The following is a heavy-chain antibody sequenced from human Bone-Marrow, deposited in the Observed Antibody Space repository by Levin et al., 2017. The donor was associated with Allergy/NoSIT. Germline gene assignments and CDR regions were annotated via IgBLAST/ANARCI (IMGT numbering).Heavy chain of an antibody. CDR2: ISPDGSET. D-gene: IGHD6-19*01. Sequence: GGSLRLSCEVSGVTLRGYWMHWVRQIAGKGLGWVSRISPDGSETRYADSVRGRFTITRDDAKSTLYLHMSSLSVGDTAVYYCARGTRGWRGIDFWGQGTLVAVSS. V-gene: IGHV3-74*01. CDR3: ARGTRGWRGIDF. CDR1: GVTLRGYW. J-gene: IGHJ4*02.